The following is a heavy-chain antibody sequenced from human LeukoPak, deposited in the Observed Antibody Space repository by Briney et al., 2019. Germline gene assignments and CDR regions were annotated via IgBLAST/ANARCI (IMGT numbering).Heavy chain of an antibody. CDR3: ARDEGYNWNPDHAFDI. D-gene: IGHD1-20*01. J-gene: IGHJ3*02. CDR1: GFTFSSYS. V-gene: IGHV3-21*01. CDR2: ISSSSSYI. Sequence: PGGSLRLSCAASGFTFSSYSMNWVRQAPGKGLEWVSSISSSSSYIYYADSVKGRFTISRDNAKNSLYLQMNSLRVEDTAVYYCARDEGYNWNPDHAFDIWGQGTMVTVSS.